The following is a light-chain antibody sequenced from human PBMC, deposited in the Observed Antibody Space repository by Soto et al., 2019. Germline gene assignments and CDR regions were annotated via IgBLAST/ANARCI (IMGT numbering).Light chain of an antibody. V-gene: IGKV3-15*01. CDR2: GAS. CDR3: QQNNKWPPVT. Sequence: EVVLTQSPATVSVSPGEGVTLSCRAIQTISNDLAWYQQKPGQAPRLLIYGASTRATGVPARFSGGGSGTEFTLTISSLQSEDFAFYYCQQNNKWPPVTFGGGPKVDIK. CDR1: QTISND. J-gene: IGKJ4*01.